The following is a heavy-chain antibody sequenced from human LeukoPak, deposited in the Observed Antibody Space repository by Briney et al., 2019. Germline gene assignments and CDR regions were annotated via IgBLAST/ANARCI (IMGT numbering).Heavy chain of an antibody. V-gene: IGHV1-46*01. CDR3: AREGWELLQLNY. Sequence: EASVKVSCKASGYTFTSYYMHWVRQAPGQGLEWMGIINPSGGSTSYAQKFQGRVTMTRNTSISTAYMELSSLRSEDTAVYYCAREGWELLQLNYWGEGTLVTASS. CDR1: GYTFTSYY. D-gene: IGHD1-26*01. CDR2: INPSGGST. J-gene: IGHJ4*02.